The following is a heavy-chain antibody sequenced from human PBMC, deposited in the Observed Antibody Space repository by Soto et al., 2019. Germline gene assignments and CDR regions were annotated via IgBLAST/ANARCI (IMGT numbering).Heavy chain of an antibody. D-gene: IGHD4-17*01. V-gene: IGHV4-39*01. J-gene: IGHJ4*02. CDR2: FFYGGRT. CDR3: TTVASTHFDS. CDR1: GGSISSPSYN. Sequence: QVQLQESGPGLLKPSETLSLTCTVSGGSISSPSYNWGWVRQPPGKGPEWIGSFFYGGRTHYIPSIKSRLAISVDTARSQVSLILTSVTAADTAVYYCTTVASTHFDSWGQGALVTVSS.